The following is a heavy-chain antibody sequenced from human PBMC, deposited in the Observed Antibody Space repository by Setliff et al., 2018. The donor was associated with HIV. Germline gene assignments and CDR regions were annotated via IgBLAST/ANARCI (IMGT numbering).Heavy chain of an antibody. V-gene: IGHV1-3*04. CDR2: INTGNGNT. CDR1: GYTFISYA. CDR3: ARGRGPSRFDY. J-gene: IGHJ4*01. Sequence: ASVKVSCKASGYTFISYAIHWVRQAPGQRLEWMGWINTGNGNTKYSQKFRGRVTITRDTSASTVYMELSSLRSEDTAIYYCARGRGPSRFDYWGQGTLVTVSS.